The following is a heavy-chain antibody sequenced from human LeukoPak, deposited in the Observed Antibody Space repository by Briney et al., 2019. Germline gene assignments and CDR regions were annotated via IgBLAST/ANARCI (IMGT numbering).Heavy chain of an antibody. V-gene: IGHV3-9*01. D-gene: IGHD6-19*01. CDR2: ISWNSGSI. CDR3: ARLNGYSSGWYDTHYYYMDV. CDR1: GFTFDDYA. Sequence: SGGSLRLSCAASGFTFDDYAMHWVRQAPGKGLEWVSGISWNSGSIGYADSVKGRFTISRDNAKNSLYLQMNSLRAEDTAVYYCARLNGYSSGWYDTHYYYMDVWGKGTTVTVSS. J-gene: IGHJ6*03.